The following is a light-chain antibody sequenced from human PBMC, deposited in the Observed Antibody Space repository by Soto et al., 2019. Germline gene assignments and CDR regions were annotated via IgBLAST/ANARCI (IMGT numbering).Light chain of an antibody. CDR2: DDN. Sequence: QSVLTQPPSVSAAPGQKVTISCSGSSSNIGGNSVSWYQQLPGTAPKLLIYDDNKRPSGIPDRFSGSKFGTSATLGITGFQTGDEADYYCGSWDSSVSAYVFGTGTKVTVL. CDR3: GSWDSSVSAYV. CDR1: SSNIGGNS. J-gene: IGLJ1*01. V-gene: IGLV1-51*01.